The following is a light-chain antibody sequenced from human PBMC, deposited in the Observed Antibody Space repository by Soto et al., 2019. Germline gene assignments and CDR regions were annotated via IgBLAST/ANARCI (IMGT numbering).Light chain of an antibody. Sequence: DIQMTQSPSSLSASVGDRVTITCRASQSITSYLNWYQQKPGEAPKLLIYAASNLYSGVPSRFSGSGSGTDFTLTISSLQPEDFGIYYCQQSYSNPPTFGGGTKVDNK. CDR2: AAS. CDR1: QSITSY. V-gene: IGKV1-39*01. J-gene: IGKJ4*01. CDR3: QQSYSNPPT.